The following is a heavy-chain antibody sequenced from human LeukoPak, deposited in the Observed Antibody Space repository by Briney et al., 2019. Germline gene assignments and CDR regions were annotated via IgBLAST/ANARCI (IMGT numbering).Heavy chain of an antibody. CDR1: GYTFTSYG. D-gene: IGHD6-6*01. J-gene: IGHJ4*02. Sequence: ASVTVSCKASGYTFTSYGISWVRQAPGQGLEWMAWISGYNGNTNYAQKLQGRVTMTTDTSTSTAYMELRSLRSDDTAVYYCARRTYSSSSSIFDYWGQGTLVTVSS. CDR3: ARRTYSSSSSIFDY. V-gene: IGHV1-18*01. CDR2: ISGYNGNT.